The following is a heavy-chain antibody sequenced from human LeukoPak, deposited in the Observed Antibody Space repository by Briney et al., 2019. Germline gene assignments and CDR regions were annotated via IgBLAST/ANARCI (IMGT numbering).Heavy chain of an antibody. CDR2: INPNSGGT. CDR3: ARGFVYCGGDCYQSERAFDI. Sequence: ASVKVSCKASGYTFTGYYMHWVRQAPGQGLERMGWINPNSGGTNYAQKFQGRVTMTRDTSITAAYMELSRLRSDDTAVYYCARGFVYCGGDCYQSERAFDIWGQGTMVTVSS. D-gene: IGHD2-21*01. J-gene: IGHJ3*02. V-gene: IGHV1-2*02. CDR1: GYTFTGYY.